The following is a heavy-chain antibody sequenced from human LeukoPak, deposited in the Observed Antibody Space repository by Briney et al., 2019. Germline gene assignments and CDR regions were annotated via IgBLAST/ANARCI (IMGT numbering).Heavy chain of an antibody. Sequence: PGGSLRLSCAASGFIFNSYGMSWVRQAPGKGLEWVSGISRSGFSTDYADSVKGRFTTSRDKSKNTLYLQMNSLRAEDTAVYYCAKDKYSSSSGGFDYWGQGTLVTVSS. CDR2: ISRSGFST. D-gene: IGHD6-6*01. CDR3: AKDKYSSSSGGFDY. J-gene: IGHJ4*02. V-gene: IGHV3-23*01. CDR1: GFIFNSYG.